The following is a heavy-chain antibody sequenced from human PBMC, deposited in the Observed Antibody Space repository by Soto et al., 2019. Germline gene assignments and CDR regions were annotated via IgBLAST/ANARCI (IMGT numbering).Heavy chain of an antibody. CDR2: ISAYNGNT. CDR3: ARRNEYDYIWGSYPVWRDYYYYYMDV. J-gene: IGHJ6*03. V-gene: IGHV1-18*01. Sequence: SSVKVSCKASGYTFTSYGISWVRQAPGQGLEWMGWISAYNGNTNYAQKLQGRVTMTTDTSTSTAYMELRSLRSDDTAVYYCARRNEYDYIWGSYPVWRDYYYYYMDVWGKGTTVTVSS. CDR1: GYTFTSYG. D-gene: IGHD3-16*02.